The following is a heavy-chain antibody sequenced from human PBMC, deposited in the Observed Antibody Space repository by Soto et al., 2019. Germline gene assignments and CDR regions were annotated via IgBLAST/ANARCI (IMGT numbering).Heavy chain of an antibody. CDR1: GDGVSSNSAA. Sequence: SQTLSLTCAISGDGVSSNSAAWNWLRQSPSRCLAWLGRTYYRSRWYYDYAVSVKSRVMISPDTSKNQFSLQLNSMTPEDTAVYYCAVDLVSYIDNGYYAMDVWGLGTTVTVSS. CDR2: TYYRSRWYY. D-gene: IGHD1-1*01. V-gene: IGHV6-1*01. CDR3: AVDLVSYIDNGYYAMDV. J-gene: IGHJ6*02.